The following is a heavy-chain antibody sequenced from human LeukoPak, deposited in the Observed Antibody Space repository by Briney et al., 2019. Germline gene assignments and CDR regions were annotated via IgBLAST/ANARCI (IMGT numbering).Heavy chain of an antibody. V-gene: IGHV1-18*01. J-gene: IGHJ5*02. CDR3: ARDVVAGTRNIPNWFDP. D-gene: IGHD6-19*01. CDR1: GYTFTSYG. Sequence: ASVKVSCKASGYTFTSYGVSWVRQAPGQGLEWMGWVSAYNGNTNYAQKLQGRVTMTTDTSTSTAYMELRSLRSDDTAVYYCARDVVAGTRNIPNWFDPWGQGTLVTVSS. CDR2: VSAYNGNT.